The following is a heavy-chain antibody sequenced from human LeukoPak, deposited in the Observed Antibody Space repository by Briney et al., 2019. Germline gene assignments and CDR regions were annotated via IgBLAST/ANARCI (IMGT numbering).Heavy chain of an antibody. CDR2: INHSGST. V-gene: IGHV4-34*01. CDR1: GGSFSGYY. Sequence: SETLSLTCAVYGGSFSGYYWSWIRQPPGKGLEWIGEINHSGSTNYNPSLKSRVTISVDTSKNQFSLKLSSVTAADTAVYYCISGGQWLVFSTWGQRTLVTVSS. J-gene: IGHJ5*02. CDR3: ISGGQWLVFST. D-gene: IGHD6-19*01.